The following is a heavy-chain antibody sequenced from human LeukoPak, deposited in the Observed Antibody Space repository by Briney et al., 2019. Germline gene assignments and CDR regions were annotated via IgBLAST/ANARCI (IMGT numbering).Heavy chain of an antibody. J-gene: IGHJ4*02. CDR1: GYSFASSW. Sequence: GESLKISCKGSGYSFASSWIGWVRQKPGKGLECMGIIYPGDSDTRYSPSFQGQVTISADKSISTAYLQWSSLKASDTAMYYCARLGACSRGTCSPIDSWGQGTLVTV. D-gene: IGHD2-15*01. CDR3: ARLGACSRGTCSPIDS. V-gene: IGHV5-51*01. CDR2: IYPGDSDT.